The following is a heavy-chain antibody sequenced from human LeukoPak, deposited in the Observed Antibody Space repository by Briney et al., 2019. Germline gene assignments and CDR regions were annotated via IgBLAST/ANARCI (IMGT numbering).Heavy chain of an antibody. D-gene: IGHD6-13*01. J-gene: IGHJ3*02. CDR1: GYTFTSYG. CDR3: ARVLAAAGPRIDAFDI. V-gene: IGHV1-18*01. Sequence: GASVKVSCKASGYTFTSYGISWVRQAPGQGLEWMGWISAYNGNTNYAQKFQGRVTITTDESTSTAYMELSSLRSEDTAVYYCARVLAAAGPRIDAFDIWGQGTMVTVSS. CDR2: ISAYNGNT.